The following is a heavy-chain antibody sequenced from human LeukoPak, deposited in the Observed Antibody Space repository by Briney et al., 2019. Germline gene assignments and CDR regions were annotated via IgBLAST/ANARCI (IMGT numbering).Heavy chain of an antibody. D-gene: IGHD2-2*01. Sequence: PSETLSLTCTVSGGSISSGGYYWSWIRQHPGKGLEWIGYIYYNGSTYYNPSLKSRVTISVDTSKNQFSLKLSSVTAADTAVYYCAREEYCSSTSCSYFDYWGQGTLVTVSS. J-gene: IGHJ4*02. V-gene: IGHV4-31*03. CDR2: IYYNGST. CDR1: GGSISSGGYY. CDR3: AREEYCSSTSCSYFDY.